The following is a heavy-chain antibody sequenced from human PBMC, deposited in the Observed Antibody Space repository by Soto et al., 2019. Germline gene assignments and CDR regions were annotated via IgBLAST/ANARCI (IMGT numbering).Heavy chain of an antibody. Sequence: PSETLSLTCAVYGGSFSGYYWSWIRQPPGKGLEWIGEINHSGSTNYNPSLKSRVTISVDTSKNQFSLKLSSVTAADTAVYYCARTKVVPAAMALFRDFWGQGTLVTVSS. CDR2: INHSGST. J-gene: IGHJ4*02. CDR3: ARTKVVPAAMALFRDF. CDR1: GGSFSGYY. D-gene: IGHD2-2*01. V-gene: IGHV4-34*01.